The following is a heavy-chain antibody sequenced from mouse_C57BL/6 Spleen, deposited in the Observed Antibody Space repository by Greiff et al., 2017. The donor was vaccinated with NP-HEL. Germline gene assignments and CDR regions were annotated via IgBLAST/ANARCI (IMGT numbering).Heavy chain of an antibody. CDR1: GFTFSNYW. CDR3: TYYYGSSYVFFDY. J-gene: IGHJ2*01. Sequence: EVKVEESGGGLVQPGGSMKLSCVASGFTFSNYWMNWVRQSPEKGLEWVAQIRLKSDNYATHYAESVTGRFTISRADSKSSVYLQMNNLRAEDTGIYYCTYYYGSSYVFFDYWGQGTTLTVSS. CDR2: IRLKSDNYAT. D-gene: IGHD1-1*01. V-gene: IGHV6-3*01.